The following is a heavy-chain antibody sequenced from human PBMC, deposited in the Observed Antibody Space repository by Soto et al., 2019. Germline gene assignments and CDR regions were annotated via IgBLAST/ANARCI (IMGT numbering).Heavy chain of an antibody. Sequence: QVQLVESGGGVVQPGRSLRLSCAASGFTFSTYGMHWVRQAPGKGLEWVAVTSYDGSNKYYADSVKGRFTISRDNSENTLYLQMNSLRAEDTGVYYCATRGVTGQVDDWGQGTLVTVSS. CDR1: GFTFSTYG. V-gene: IGHV3-30*03. CDR3: ATRGVTGQVDD. D-gene: IGHD5-18*01. CDR2: TSYDGSNK. J-gene: IGHJ4*02.